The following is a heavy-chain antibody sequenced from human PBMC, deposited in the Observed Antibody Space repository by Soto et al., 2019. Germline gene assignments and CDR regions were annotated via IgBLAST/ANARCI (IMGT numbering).Heavy chain of an antibody. J-gene: IGHJ5*02. CDR1: GYSFTSYW. D-gene: IGHD3-3*01. Sequence: GESLKISCKGSGYSFTSYWIGWVRQMPGKGLEWMGIIYPGDSDTRYSPSFQGQVTISADKSISTAYLQWSSLKASDTAMYYCARRYDFWSGSLGSGWFDPWGQGTLVTSPQ. CDR3: ARRYDFWSGSLGSGWFDP. V-gene: IGHV5-51*01. CDR2: IYPGDSDT.